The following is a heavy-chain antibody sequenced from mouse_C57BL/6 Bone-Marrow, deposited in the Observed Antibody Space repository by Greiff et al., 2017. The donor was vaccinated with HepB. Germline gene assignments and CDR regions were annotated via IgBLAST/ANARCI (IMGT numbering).Heavy chain of an antibody. CDR1: GFSLSTFGMG. CDR3: ARIAQFYYDSDDGFFFAY. Sequence: QVTLKVSGPGILQPSQTLSLTCSFSGFSLSTFGMGVGWIRQPSGKGLEWLAHIWWDDDKYYNPALKSRLTISKDTSKNQVFLKIANVDTADTATYYCARIAQFYYDSDDGFFFAYWGQGTLVTVSA. CDR2: IWWDDDK. J-gene: IGHJ3*01. D-gene: IGHD2-4*01. V-gene: IGHV8-8*01.